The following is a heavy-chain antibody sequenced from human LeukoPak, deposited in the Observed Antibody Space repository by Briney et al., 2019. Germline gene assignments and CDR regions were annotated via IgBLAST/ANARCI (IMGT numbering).Heavy chain of an antibody. Sequence: GASVKVSCKASGYTFTGHYMHWVRQAPGQGLEWMGWINPNRGDTNYAQKSQDSVTMTRDTSSNTAYMELRRLTSDDTAVYYCARSSTVTNPYYYYGMDVWGQGTTVTVSS. J-gene: IGHJ6*02. D-gene: IGHD4-17*01. CDR1: GYTFTGHY. CDR2: INPNRGDT. V-gene: IGHV1-2*02. CDR3: ARSSTVTNPYYYYGMDV.